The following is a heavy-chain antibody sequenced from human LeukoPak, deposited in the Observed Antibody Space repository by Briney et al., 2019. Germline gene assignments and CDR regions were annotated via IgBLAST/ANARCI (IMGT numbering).Heavy chain of an antibody. CDR3: ARVYSGSYVSSREFDY. CDR2: ISYDGINK. D-gene: IGHD1-26*01. J-gene: IGHJ4*02. CDR1: EFTFSNYA. Sequence: GGSLRLSCAASEFTFSNYAMHWVRQAPGKGLEGVAVISYDGINKYYADSVKGRFTISRDNSKNTLYLQMNSLRAGDTAVYYCARVYSGSYVSSREFDYWGQGTLVTVSS. V-gene: IGHV3-30*04.